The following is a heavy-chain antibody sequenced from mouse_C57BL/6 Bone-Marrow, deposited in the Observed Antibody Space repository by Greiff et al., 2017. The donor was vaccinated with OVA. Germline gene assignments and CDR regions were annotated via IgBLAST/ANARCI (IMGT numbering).Heavy chain of an antibody. CDR3: FWEAAY. J-gene: IGHJ2*01. Sequence: QVQLQKSGPELVKPGASVKISCKASGYAFSSSWMNWVKQRPGKGLEWIGRIYPGDGDTNYNGKFKGKATLTADKSSSTAYMQLSSLTSEDSAVYFCFWEAAYWGQGTTLTVSS. CDR2: IYPGDGDT. CDR1: GYAFSSSW. V-gene: IGHV1-82*01. D-gene: IGHD4-1*01.